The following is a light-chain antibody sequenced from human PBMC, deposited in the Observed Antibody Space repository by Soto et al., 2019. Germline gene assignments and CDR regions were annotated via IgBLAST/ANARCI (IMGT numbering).Light chain of an antibody. Sequence: EIVLTQSPGTLSLSPGERATLSCRASQSVSSSYLAWYQQKPGRAPRLLIDGASSRATGIPDRFSGSASGTDFTLTISRLEPEDFAVYFCQQYSDLPMTFGQGTRLEI. V-gene: IGKV3-20*01. CDR3: QQYSDLPMT. J-gene: IGKJ5*01. CDR1: QSVSSSY. CDR2: GAS.